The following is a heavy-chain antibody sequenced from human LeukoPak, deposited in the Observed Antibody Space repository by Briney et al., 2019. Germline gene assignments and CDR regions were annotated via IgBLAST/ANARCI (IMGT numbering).Heavy chain of an antibody. J-gene: IGHJ4*02. D-gene: IGHD3-22*01. Sequence: SETLSLTCTVSGGSISSSSYYWGWIRQPPGKGLEWIGSIYYSGSTYYNPSLKSRVTISVDTSKNQFSLKLSSVTAADTAVYYCARHSPQENYYDSSGYPDYWGQGTLVTVSS. V-gene: IGHV4-39*01. CDR3: ARHSPQENYYDSSGYPDY. CDR2: IYYSGST. CDR1: GGSISSSSYY.